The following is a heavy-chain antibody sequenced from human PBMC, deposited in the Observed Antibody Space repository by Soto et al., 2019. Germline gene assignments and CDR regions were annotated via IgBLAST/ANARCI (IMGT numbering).Heavy chain of an antibody. V-gene: IGHV3-7*05. J-gene: IGHJ5*02. Sequence: GGSLRLSCAASGFTFSSYWMSWVRQAPGKGLEWVANIKQDGSEKYYVDSVKGRFTISRDNAKNSLYLQMNSLRAEDTAVYYCARVFRGYSYGYLWFDPWGQGTLVTVSS. CDR3: ARVFRGYSYGYLWFDP. D-gene: IGHD5-18*01. CDR1: GFTFSSYW. CDR2: IKQDGSEK.